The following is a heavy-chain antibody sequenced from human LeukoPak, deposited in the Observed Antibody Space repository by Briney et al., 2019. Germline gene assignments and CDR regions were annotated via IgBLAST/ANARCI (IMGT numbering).Heavy chain of an antibody. J-gene: IGHJ4*02. CDR2: IAGSGT. CDR1: GFIFSSYA. D-gene: IGHD3-16*01. V-gene: IGHV3-23*01. Sequence: GGSLRLSCAASGFIFSSYAMKWVRQAPGKGLEWVSTIAGSGTYYADSVKGRFTISRDNSKNTLYLQMNSLRAEDTAVYYCAKGPFMHDYWGQGTLVTVSS. CDR3: AKGPFMHDY.